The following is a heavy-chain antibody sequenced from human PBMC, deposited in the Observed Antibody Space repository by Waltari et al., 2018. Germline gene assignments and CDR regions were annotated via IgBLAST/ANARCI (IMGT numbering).Heavy chain of an antibody. CDR1: GFTFSRYS. Sequence: VQLVGSGGGFVQPGGSMARPLAGPGFTFSRYSMNWIRQASGKGREWLSYIRYDSETMYYADSVKGRFTISRDNAKNSMYLQMNSLRDDDTAVYYCARDLSESRGGYSDLDYWGQGTLVTVSS. CDR2: IRYDSETM. V-gene: IGHV3-48*02. CDR3: ARDLSESRGGYSDLDY. D-gene: IGHD3-22*01. J-gene: IGHJ4*02.